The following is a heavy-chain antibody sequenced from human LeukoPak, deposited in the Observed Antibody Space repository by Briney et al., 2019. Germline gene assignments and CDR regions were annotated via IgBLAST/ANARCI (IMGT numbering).Heavy chain of an antibody. CDR2: MYYSGST. CDR1: GASISSYY. V-gene: IGHV4-59*01. Sequence: SETLSLTCTVSGASISSYYWSWIRQPPGKGLEWIGYMYYSGSTNYNPSLKSQVTISVDTSKNQFSLTLSSVTAADTAVYYCARGWGYFDYWGQGTLVTVSS. CDR3: ARGWGYFDY. D-gene: IGHD7-27*01. J-gene: IGHJ4*02.